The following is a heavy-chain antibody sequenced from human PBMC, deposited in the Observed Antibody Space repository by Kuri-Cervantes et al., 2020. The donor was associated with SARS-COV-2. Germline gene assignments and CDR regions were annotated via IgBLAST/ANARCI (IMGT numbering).Heavy chain of an antibody. Sequence: GGSLRLSCAASGFTFSSYAMHWVRQAPGKGLEWVAVISYDGSNKYYADSVKGRFTISRGNSKNTLYLQMNSLRAEDTAVYYCAREEWLLSSDYYYYYYGMDVWGQGTTVTVSS. J-gene: IGHJ6*02. CDR1: GFTFSSYA. CDR3: AREEWLLSSDYYYYYYGMDV. D-gene: IGHD3-3*01. CDR2: ISYDGSNK. V-gene: IGHV3-30-3*01.